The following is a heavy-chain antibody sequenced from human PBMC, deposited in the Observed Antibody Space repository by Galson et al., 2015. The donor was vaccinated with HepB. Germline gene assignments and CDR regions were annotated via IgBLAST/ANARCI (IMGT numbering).Heavy chain of an antibody. V-gene: IGHV3-7*01. CDR3: ARARYCTSKNCYFDY. CDR2: INSDGSGK. D-gene: IGHD2-2*01. J-gene: IGHJ4*02. CDR1: GFTFSPFW. Sequence: SLRLSCAASGFTFSPFWMSWVRQAPGKGLEWVANINSDGSGKYYVDSVKGRFTISSDNAKNSLDLQMNSLRAEDTAVYYCARARYCTSKNCYFDYWGQGTLITVSS.